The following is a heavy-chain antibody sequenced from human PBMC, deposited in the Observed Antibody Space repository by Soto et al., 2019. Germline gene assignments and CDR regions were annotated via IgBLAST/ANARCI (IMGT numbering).Heavy chain of an antibody. J-gene: IGHJ6*02. CDR1: GFTFSNYW. CDR3: ARGGVQHALDV. Sequence: EVQLVESGGGLVQPGWSLRLSCAASGFTFSNYWMYWVRQAPGKGLVWVSRVNNDGTDTTHADSVKGRFTISRDNAENTLYLQMNSLRAENTAVYYCARGGVQHALDVWGQGSTVTVSS. V-gene: IGHV3-74*03. CDR2: VNNDGTDT. D-gene: IGHD3-10*01.